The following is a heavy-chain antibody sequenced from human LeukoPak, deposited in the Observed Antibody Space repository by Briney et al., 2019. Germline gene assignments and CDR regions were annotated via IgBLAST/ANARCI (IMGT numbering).Heavy chain of an antibody. CDR3: ARDPLMVRGANFDY. Sequence: GGSLRLSCAASGFTFSSYAMSWVRQAPGKGLEWVAVISYDGSNKYYADSVKGRFTISRDNSKNTLYLQMNSLRAEDTAVYYCARDPLMVRGANFDYWGQGTLVTVSS. CDR2: ISYDGSNK. J-gene: IGHJ4*02. CDR1: GFTFSSYA. D-gene: IGHD3-10*01. V-gene: IGHV3-30-3*01.